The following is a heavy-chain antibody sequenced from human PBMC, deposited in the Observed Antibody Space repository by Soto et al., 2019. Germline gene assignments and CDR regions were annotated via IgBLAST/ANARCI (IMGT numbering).Heavy chain of an antibody. CDR3: ARVYCSGGSCYSRYYYGMDV. CDR1: GYTFTSYG. V-gene: IGHV1-18*01. CDR2: ISAYNGNT. Sequence: QVQLVQSGAEVKKPGASVKVSCKASGYTFTSYGISWVRQAPGQGLEWMGWISAYNGNTNYAQKLQGRVTMTTDTSTCTAYMELRSLRSDDTAVYYCARVYCSGGSCYSRYYYGMDVWGQGTTVTVSS. D-gene: IGHD2-15*01. J-gene: IGHJ6*02.